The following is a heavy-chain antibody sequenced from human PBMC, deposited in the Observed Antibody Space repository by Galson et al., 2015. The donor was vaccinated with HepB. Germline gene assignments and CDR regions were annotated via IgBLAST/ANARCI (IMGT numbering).Heavy chain of an antibody. CDR2: MWSDGSNQ. V-gene: IGHV3-33*01. Sequence: SLRLSCAASGFTFNTYGMHWVRQAPGKGLEWVALMWSDGSNQYYADSVKGRFTISRDNSRNTLYLQMNSLRAEDTALYYCAREAHIAAPACLDSWGQGTLVTVSS. CDR1: GFTFNTYG. CDR3: AREAHIAAPACLDS. D-gene: IGHD6-13*01. J-gene: IGHJ4*02.